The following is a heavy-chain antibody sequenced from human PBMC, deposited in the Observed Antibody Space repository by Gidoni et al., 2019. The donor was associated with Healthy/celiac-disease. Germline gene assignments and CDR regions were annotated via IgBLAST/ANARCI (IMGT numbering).Heavy chain of an antibody. CDR2: SNHSGST. J-gene: IGHJ5*02. CDR3: ARELGYCSSTSCLYWFDP. V-gene: IGHV4-34*01. CDR1: GGSFSGYY. D-gene: IGHD2-2*01. Sequence: QVQLQQWGAGLLKPSETLSLTCAVYGGSFSGYYWSWIRQPPGNGLGWIGESNHSGSTNYNPSLKSRVTISVDTSKNQFSLKLSSVTAADTAVYYCARELGYCSSTSCLYWFDPWGQGTLVTVSS.